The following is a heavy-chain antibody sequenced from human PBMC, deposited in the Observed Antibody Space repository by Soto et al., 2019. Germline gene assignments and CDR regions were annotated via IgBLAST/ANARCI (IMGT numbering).Heavy chain of an antibody. CDR3: AQRLSDIGLGRARATDFAP. Sequence: QITLKESGPTLVRPTQTLTLTCTFSGFSLSTTGVGVGWIRQPPGKALEWLALIYWDDDKRYSPSLKSRPTTTXDXXNTAVTLTLTNTAPVDTATYSCAQRLSDIGLGRARATDFAPWGQGTLVTVSS. CDR2: IYWDDDK. CDR1: GFSLSTTGVG. J-gene: IGHJ5*02. V-gene: IGHV2-5*02. D-gene: IGHD3-16*01.